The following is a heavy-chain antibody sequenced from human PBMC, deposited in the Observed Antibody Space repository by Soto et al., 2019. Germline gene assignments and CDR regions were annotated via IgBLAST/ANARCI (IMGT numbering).Heavy chain of an antibody. CDR3: ARSDSGAVGLFDY. D-gene: IGHD2-2*03. Sequence: EVQLVESGGGLVKPGGSLRLSCAASGFTFSSYSMNWVRQAPGKGLEWVSSISSSSSYIYYADSVKGRFTISRDNAKNSRYLQTNSLRAEDTAVYYCARSDSGAVGLFDYWGQGTLVTVSS. CDR2: ISSSSSYI. CDR1: GFTFSSYS. J-gene: IGHJ4*02. V-gene: IGHV3-21*01.